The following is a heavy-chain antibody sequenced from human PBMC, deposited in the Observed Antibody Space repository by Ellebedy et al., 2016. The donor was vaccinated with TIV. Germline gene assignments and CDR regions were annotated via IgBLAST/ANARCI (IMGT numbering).Heavy chain of an antibody. CDR3: ARPPYYYDSSGINWFDP. Sequence: MPSETLSLTCTVSGGPISSSSYYWGWIRQPPGTGLVWIGRIYYSWSTYYDPSLTSRVTISVDKSNNQFSLKLNAVTAADTAVYYCARPPYYYDSSGINWFDPWGQGTLVTVSS. J-gene: IGHJ5*02. CDR2: IYYSWST. D-gene: IGHD3-22*01. CDR1: GGPISSSSYY. V-gene: IGHV4-39*01.